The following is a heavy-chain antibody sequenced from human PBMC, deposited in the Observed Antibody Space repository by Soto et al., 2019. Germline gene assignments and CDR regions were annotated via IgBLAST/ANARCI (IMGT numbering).Heavy chain of an antibody. CDR3: ARQGRMSTNWNHDAFDI. CDR2: IYYSGNT. V-gene: IGHV4-39*01. CDR1: GGSISSTGYY. D-gene: IGHD1-1*01. J-gene: IGHJ3*02. Sequence: SETPSLTCTVSGGSISSTGYYWGWIRQPPGNGLEWIGSIYYSGNTYYNPSLKSRVTISVDTSKNQFSLKVSSVTAADTAVYYCARQGRMSTNWNHDAFDIRAQRTMVTVS.